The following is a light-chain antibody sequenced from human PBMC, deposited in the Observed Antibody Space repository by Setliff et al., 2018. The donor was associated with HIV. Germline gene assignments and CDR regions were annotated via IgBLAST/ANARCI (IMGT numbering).Light chain of an antibody. J-gene: IGLJ1*01. CDR1: SSNIGAGYD. V-gene: IGLV1-40*01. Sequence: QSALAPPPSVSGAPGQRVTISCTGSSSNIGAGYDVHWYQQLPGTAPKLLIYGNSNRPSGVPDRFSGSKSGTSASLAITGLQAEDEADYYCQSYDSSLSVLYVFGTGTKVTVL. CDR2: GNS. CDR3: QSYDSSLSVLYV.